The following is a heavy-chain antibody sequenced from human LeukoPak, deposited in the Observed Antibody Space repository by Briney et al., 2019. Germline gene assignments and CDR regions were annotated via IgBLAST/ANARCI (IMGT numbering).Heavy chain of an antibody. D-gene: IGHD3-9*01. Sequence: KTGGSLRLSCAASGFTFSSYSMNWVRQAPGKGLEWVSSISSSSSYIYYADSVKGRFTISRDNAKNSLYLQMNSLRAEDTAVYYCARDLLGYDILTGYSSSGYWGQGTLVTVSS. CDR2: ISSSSSYI. J-gene: IGHJ4*02. V-gene: IGHV3-21*01. CDR1: GFTFSSYS. CDR3: ARDLLGYDILTGYSSSGY.